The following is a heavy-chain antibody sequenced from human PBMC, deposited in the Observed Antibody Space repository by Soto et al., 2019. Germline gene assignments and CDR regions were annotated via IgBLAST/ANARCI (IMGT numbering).Heavy chain of an antibody. D-gene: IGHD1-7*01. CDR1: GYSFTSYY. CDR2: INPSGGST. J-gene: IGHJ4*02. Sequence: QVHLVQSGAEVKKPGASVKVSCKASGYSFTSYYMHWGRQAPGQGLEWMGIINPSGGSTSYAQQFQGRGTMTRDTSTSTVYMEQSSLRSEDTAVYYCARGAPSLELRHYWGQGTLVTVSS. V-gene: IGHV1-46*01. CDR3: ARGAPSLELRHY.